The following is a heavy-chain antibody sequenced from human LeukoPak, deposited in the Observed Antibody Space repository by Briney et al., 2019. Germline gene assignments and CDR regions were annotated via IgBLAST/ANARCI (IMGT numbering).Heavy chain of an antibody. D-gene: IGHD5-12*01. CDR3: ARDRGGGYDSYYYYGMDV. CDR2: INSDGGSI. J-gene: IGHJ6*04. V-gene: IGHV3-74*01. CDR1: GFTFSSYW. Sequence: GGSLRLSCAASGFTFSSYWMHWVRQAPGKGLVGVSRINSDGGSISHADSVKGRFTISRDNAKNTLYMQMNSLRAEDTAVYYCARDRGGGYDSYYYYGMDVWGKGTTVTVSS.